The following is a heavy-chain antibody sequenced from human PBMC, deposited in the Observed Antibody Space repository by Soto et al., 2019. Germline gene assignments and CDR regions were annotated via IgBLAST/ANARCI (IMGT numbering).Heavy chain of an antibody. V-gene: IGHV3-21*01. D-gene: IGHD3-10*01. Sequence: EVQLVESGGGLVKPGGSLRLSCAASGFTFSSYSMNWVRQAPGKGLEWVSSISSSSSYIYYADSVKGRFTISRDNAKNSLFLPITSLIAADPAVYSIARVQPGYHYASAFGYWGQGPLITVST. CDR2: ISSSSSYI. J-gene: IGHJ4*02. CDR1: GFTFSSYS. CDR3: ARVQPGYHYASAFGY.